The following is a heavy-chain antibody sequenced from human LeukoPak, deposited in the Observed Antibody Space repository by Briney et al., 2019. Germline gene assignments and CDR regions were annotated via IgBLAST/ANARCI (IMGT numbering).Heavy chain of an antibody. V-gene: IGHV3-11*04. J-gene: IGHJ4*02. CDR2: ISSSGNII. CDR3: SRDPRPCDY. Sequence: GGSLRLSCAASGFTFSDYYMSWIRQTPGKGLEWISYISSSGNIIYYADSVGDRFTVSRDNAQNSLYLQMNSLRDEDTAVYYCSRDPRPCDYWGQGTLVTVSS. CDR1: GFTFSDYY.